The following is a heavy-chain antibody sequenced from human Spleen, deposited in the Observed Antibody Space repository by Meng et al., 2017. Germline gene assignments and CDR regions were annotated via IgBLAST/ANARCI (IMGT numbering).Heavy chain of an antibody. CDR2: IYYSGST. J-gene: IGHJ4*02. CDR1: GGSIGSTVYY. D-gene: IGHD1-26*01. Sequence: SETLSLTCTVSGGSIGSTVYYWGWIRQPPGKGLEWIGSIYYSGSTSYNPSFKSRVTMSVDTSKNQFSLKLSSVTAADTAVYYCARVESSGTFYYWGQGTLVTVSS. CDR3: ARVESSGTFYY. V-gene: IGHV4-39*07.